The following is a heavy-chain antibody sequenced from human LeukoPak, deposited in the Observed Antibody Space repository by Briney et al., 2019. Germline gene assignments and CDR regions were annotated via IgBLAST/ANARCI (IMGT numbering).Heavy chain of an antibody. Sequence: PSETLSLTCTVSGDSISSYYWTWIRQTPEKGLEWVGSIYYGGSTNYNPSLKSRVTISVDTSQNQSSLKLISVSAADTAVYYCARHSPQVGFVHFFDYWGQGTLVTVSS. J-gene: IGHJ4*02. CDR1: GDSISSYY. D-gene: IGHD1-26*01. V-gene: IGHV4-59*08. CDR2: IYYGGST. CDR3: ARHSPQVGFVHFFDY.